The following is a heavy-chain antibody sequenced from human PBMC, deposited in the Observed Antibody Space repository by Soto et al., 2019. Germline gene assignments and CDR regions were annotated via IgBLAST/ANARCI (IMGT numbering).Heavy chain of an antibody. CDR2: ISSDSNYK. D-gene: IGHD2-2*01. Sequence: GGSLRLSCVGSGFTLNTYSMNWVRQAPGKGLEWVSSISSDSNYKYYSDAVKGRFTISRDNFKNTLYLQMNSLRADDTAVYYCADPGSAPTHYDYYVMDVWGQGTTVPVSS. V-gene: IGHV3-21*04. CDR3: ADPGSAPTHYDYYVMDV. CDR1: GFTLNTYS. J-gene: IGHJ6*02.